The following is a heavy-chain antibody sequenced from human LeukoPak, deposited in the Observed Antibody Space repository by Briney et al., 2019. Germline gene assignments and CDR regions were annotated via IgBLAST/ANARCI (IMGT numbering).Heavy chain of an antibody. CDR1: GYKFTNYW. CDR2: IYPGDSET. CDR3: ARALRTGQGDYVPVL. Sequence: GESLKISCQASGYKFTNYWIGWVRQMPGKGLEWMTIIYPGDSETRYSPSFQGQVTISADKSIGTMHLQWSSLKASDTAMYYCARALRTGQGDYVPVLWGQGTLVIVSS. D-gene: IGHD4-17*01. J-gene: IGHJ4*02. V-gene: IGHV5-51*01.